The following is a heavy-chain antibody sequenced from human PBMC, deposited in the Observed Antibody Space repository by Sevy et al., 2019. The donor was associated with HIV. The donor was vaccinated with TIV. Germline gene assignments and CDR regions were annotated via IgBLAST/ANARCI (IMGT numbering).Heavy chain of an antibody. CDR2: ISSSSSYI. Sequence: GGSLRLSCAASGFTFSSYSMNWVRQAPGKGLEWVSSISSSSSYIYYADSVKGRFTISRDNAKNSLYLQMNSLRAEDTAVYYCARDKFTMIVVVTVFDYSGQGTLVTVSS. CDR3: ARDKFTMIVVVTVFDY. J-gene: IGHJ4*02. D-gene: IGHD3-22*01. CDR1: GFTFSSYS. V-gene: IGHV3-21*01.